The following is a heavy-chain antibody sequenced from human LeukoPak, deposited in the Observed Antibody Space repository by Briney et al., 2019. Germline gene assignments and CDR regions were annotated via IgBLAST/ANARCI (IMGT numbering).Heavy chain of an antibody. Sequence: GRSLRLSCAASGFTFDDYAMHWVRQAPGKGLEWVSGISWNSGRIGYADSVKGRFTISRDNSKNTLYLQMNSLRAEDTAVYYCAKDQVAVAGKGWFDPWGQGTPVTVSS. J-gene: IGHJ5*02. D-gene: IGHD6-19*01. CDR3: AKDQVAVAGKGWFDP. V-gene: IGHV3-9*01. CDR2: ISWNSGRI. CDR1: GFTFDDYA.